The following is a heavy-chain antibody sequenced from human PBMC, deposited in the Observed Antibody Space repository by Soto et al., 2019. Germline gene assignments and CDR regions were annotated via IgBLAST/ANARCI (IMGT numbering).Heavy chain of an antibody. V-gene: IGHV6-1*01. Sequence: SQTLSLTCAISGDSVSSTSAAWNWIRQSPSRGLEWLGRTFYRSKWYYDYAVSVKSRITINPDTSKNQFSLQLNSVTPEDTAVYYCARGSWDDVTGHYYMDVWGKGTTVTVSS. CDR3: ARGSWDDVTGHYYMDV. J-gene: IGHJ6*03. CDR1: GDSVSSTSAA. D-gene: IGHD1-1*01. CDR2: TFYRSKWYY.